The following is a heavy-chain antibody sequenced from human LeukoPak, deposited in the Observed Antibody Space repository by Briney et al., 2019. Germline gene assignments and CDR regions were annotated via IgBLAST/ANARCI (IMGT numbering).Heavy chain of an antibody. CDR2: INHSGST. Sequence: SETLSLTCAVYGGSFSGYYWSRIRQPPGKGLEWIGEINHSGSTNYNPSLKSRVTTSVDTSKNQFSLKLSSVTAADTAVYYCARVFIGAIEREHFDYWGQGTLVTVSS. V-gene: IGHV4-34*01. J-gene: IGHJ4*02. D-gene: IGHD1-1*01. CDR1: GGSFSGYY. CDR3: ARVFIGAIEREHFDY.